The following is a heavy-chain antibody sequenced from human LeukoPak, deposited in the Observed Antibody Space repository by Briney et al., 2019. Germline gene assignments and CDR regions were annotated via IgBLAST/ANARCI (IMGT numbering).Heavy chain of an antibody. CDR3: ARGVAVAGAYYYMDV. D-gene: IGHD6-19*01. CDR2: IKEDGSEK. V-gene: IGHV3-7*01. CDR1: GFTFSSYW. Sequence: GGSLRLSCAASGFTFSSYWMSWVRQAPGRGLEWVANIKEDGSEKYYVDSVKGRFTISRDNAKNSVYLQMNSLRAEDTALYYCARGVAVAGAYYYMDVWGKGTTVTGSS. J-gene: IGHJ6*03.